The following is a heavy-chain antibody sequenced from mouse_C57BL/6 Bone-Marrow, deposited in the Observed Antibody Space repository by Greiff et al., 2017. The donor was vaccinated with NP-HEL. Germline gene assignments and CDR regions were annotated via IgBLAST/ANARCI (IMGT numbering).Heavy chain of an antibody. V-gene: IGHV3-8*01. CDR1: GYSITSDY. J-gene: IGHJ1*03. D-gene: IGHD1-2*01. CDR2: ISYSGST. CDR3: ARHYYGPYWYFDV. Sequence: EVKLMESGPGLAKPSQTLSLTCSVTGYSITSDYWNWIRKFPGNKLEYMGYISYSGSTYYNPSLKSRISITRDTSKNQYYLQLNSVTTEDTATYYCARHYYGPYWYFDVWGTGTTVTVSS.